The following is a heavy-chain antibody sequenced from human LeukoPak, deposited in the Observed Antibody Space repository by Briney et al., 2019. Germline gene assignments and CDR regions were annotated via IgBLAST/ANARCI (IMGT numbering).Heavy chain of an antibody. V-gene: IGHV4-30-4*02. J-gene: IGHJ3*02. Sequence: NTSETLSLTCTVSGGSISSGDYYWSWIRQPPGKGLEWIGYIYYSGSTYYNPSLKSRVTISVDTSKNQFSLKLSSVTAADTAVYYCARDGPYDFWSGYESHDAFDIWGQGTMVTVSS. CDR3: ARDGPYDFWSGYESHDAFDI. CDR1: GGSISSGDYY. CDR2: IYYSGST. D-gene: IGHD3-3*01.